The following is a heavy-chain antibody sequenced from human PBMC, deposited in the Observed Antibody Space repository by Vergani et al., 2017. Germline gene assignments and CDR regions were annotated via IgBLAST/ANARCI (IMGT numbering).Heavy chain of an antibody. J-gene: IGHJ6*02. CDR1: GGTFSSYT. CDR2: IIPILGIA. CDR3: ARSDCRSTSCYERGFYYYYGMDV. Sequence: QVQLVQSGAEVKKPGSSVKVSCKASGGTFSSYTISWVRQAPGQGLEWMGRIIPILGIANYAQKFQGRVTITADKSTSTAYMELSSLRSEDTAVYYCARSDCRSTSCYERGFYYYYGMDVWGQGTTVTVSS. V-gene: IGHV1-69*02. D-gene: IGHD2-2*01.